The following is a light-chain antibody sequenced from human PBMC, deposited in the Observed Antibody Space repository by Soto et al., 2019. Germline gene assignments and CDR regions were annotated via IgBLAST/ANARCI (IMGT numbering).Light chain of an antibody. Sequence: DIQMTQSPSTLSASVGDRVTITCRASQSISSWLAWYQQKPGKAPKLLIYDDSSLESGVPSRFNGSGSGTEFTLTISSLQPDEFATYYCQQYNSYVTFGQGTKLEIK. CDR3: QQYNSYVT. CDR2: DDS. CDR1: QSISSW. V-gene: IGKV1-5*01. J-gene: IGKJ2*01.